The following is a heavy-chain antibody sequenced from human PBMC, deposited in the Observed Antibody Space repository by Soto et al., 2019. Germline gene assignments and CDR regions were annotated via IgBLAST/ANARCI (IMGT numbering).Heavy chain of an antibody. Sequence: ETLSLTCAVSGGSISSGGYSWSWIRQAPGKGLEWVSAISGSGGSTYYADSVKGRFTISRDNSKNTLYLQMNSLRAEDTAVYYCAKSLSYDYTAFDIWGQGTMVTVSS. V-gene: IGHV3-23*01. J-gene: IGHJ3*02. CDR3: AKSLSYDYTAFDI. CDR1: GGSISSGGYS. D-gene: IGHD4-4*01. CDR2: ISGSGGST.